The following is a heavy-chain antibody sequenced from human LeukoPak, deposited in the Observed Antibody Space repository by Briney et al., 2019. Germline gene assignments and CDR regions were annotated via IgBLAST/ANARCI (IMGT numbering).Heavy chain of an antibody. J-gene: IGHJ4*02. V-gene: IGHV3-49*03. CDR1: GFTFGDYA. D-gene: IGHD3-3*01. CDR2: IRSKAYGGTT. CDR3: TRVARFLEWLYDY. Sequence: GGSLRLSCTASGFTFGDYAMSWFRQAPGKGLEWVGFIRSKAYGGTTEYAASAKGRFTISRDDSKSIAYLQMNSLKTEDTAVYYCTRVARFLEWLYDYWGQGTLVTVSS.